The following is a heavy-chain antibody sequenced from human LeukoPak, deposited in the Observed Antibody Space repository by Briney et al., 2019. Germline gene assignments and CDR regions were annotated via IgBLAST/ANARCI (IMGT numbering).Heavy chain of an antibody. J-gene: IGHJ4*02. Sequence: ASVKVSCEASGYTFTSYGISWVRQASGQGLEWMGWMNPSSANTGYAQKFQGRVTMTRNISINTAYMELSSLSSEDAAVYYCARGGLYDSGSYFIDSWGQGALVTVSS. CDR3: ARGGLYDSGSYFIDS. CDR1: GYTFTSYG. D-gene: IGHD3-10*01. CDR2: MNPSSANT. V-gene: IGHV1-8*02.